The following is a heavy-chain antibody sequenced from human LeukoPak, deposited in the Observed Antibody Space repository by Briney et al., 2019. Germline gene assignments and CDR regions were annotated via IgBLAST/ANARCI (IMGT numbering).Heavy chain of an antibody. Sequence: GESLKISCKGSGYSFTSYWIGWVRQMPGKGLEWMGIIYPGDSDTRYSPSFQGQVTISADKSISTAYLQWSSLKASDTAMYYCARPPNDFWSGYYTHGAFDIWGQGTMVTVSS. V-gene: IGHV5-51*01. CDR3: ARPPNDFWSGYYTHGAFDI. CDR2: IYPGDSDT. D-gene: IGHD3-3*01. CDR1: GYSFTSYW. J-gene: IGHJ3*02.